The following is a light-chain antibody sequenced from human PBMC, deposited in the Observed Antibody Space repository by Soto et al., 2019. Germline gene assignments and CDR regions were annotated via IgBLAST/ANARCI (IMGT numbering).Light chain of an antibody. CDR2: GAS. CDR3: QQRSNWPPIT. J-gene: IGKJ5*01. Sequence: EIVLTQSPGTLSLSPGERATLSCRASQSVSSSYLVWYQQKPGQAPRLLIYGASSRATGVPDRFSGSGSGTDFTLTISSLEPEDFAVYYCQQRSNWPPITFGQGTLLEIK. V-gene: IGKV3D-20*02. CDR1: QSVSSSY.